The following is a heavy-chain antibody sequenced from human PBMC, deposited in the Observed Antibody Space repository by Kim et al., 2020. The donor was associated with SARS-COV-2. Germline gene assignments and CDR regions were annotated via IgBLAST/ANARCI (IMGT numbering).Heavy chain of an antibody. D-gene: IGHD3-16*01. CDR1: GGSFSGYY. V-gene: IGHV4-34*01. J-gene: IGHJ4*02. CDR3: ARGRKGRGSYGPVYYFDY. Sequence: SETLSLTCAVYGGSFSGYYWSWIRQPPGKGLEWIGEINHSGSTNYNPSLKSRVTISVDTSKNQFSLKLSSVTAADTAVYYCARGRKGRGSYGPVYYFDYWGQGTLVTVSS. CDR2: INHSGST.